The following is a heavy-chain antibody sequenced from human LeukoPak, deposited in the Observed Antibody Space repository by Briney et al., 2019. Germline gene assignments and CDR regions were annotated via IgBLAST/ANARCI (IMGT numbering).Heavy chain of an antibody. Sequence: TSETLSLTCAVYGGSFSGYYWNWIRQPPGKGLEWIGEMNHGGSTNYNPSLKSRVTISVDTSKNQFSLKLRSGTAADTAVYYCARRFGRKCGERFYYYHYMDVWGKGTTVTISS. CDR1: GGSFSGYY. D-gene: IGHD3-10*01. CDR3: ARRFGRKCGERFYYYHYMDV. J-gene: IGHJ6*03. V-gene: IGHV4-34*01. CDR2: MNHGGST.